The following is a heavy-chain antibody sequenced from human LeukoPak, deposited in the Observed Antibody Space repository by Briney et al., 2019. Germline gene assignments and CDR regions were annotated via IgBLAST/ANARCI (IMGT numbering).Heavy chain of an antibody. CDR3: AKDGSGSYQGWFDP. D-gene: IGHD1-26*01. J-gene: IGHJ5*02. CDR1: GFTFSSYG. Sequence: PGRSLRLSCAASGFTFSSYGMHWVRQAPGKGLEWVAVISYDGSNKYYADSVKGRFTISRDNSKNTLYLQMNSLRAEDTAVYYCAKDGSGSYQGWFDPWGQGTLVTVPS. CDR2: ISYDGSNK. V-gene: IGHV3-30*18.